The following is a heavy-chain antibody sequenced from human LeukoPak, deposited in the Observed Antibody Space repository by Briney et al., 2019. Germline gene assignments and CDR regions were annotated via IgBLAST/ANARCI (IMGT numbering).Heavy chain of an antibody. Sequence: ASVKVSCKASGYTFTGYYMHWVRQAPGQGLEWMGWINPNSGGTNYAQKFQGRVTMTRDTSISTAYMELSRLRSDDTAVYYCARSITYGDYGWFDPWGQGTLVTVSS. CDR2: INPNSGGT. V-gene: IGHV1-2*02. J-gene: IGHJ5*02. CDR1: GYTFTGYY. D-gene: IGHD4-17*01. CDR3: ARSITYGDYGWFDP.